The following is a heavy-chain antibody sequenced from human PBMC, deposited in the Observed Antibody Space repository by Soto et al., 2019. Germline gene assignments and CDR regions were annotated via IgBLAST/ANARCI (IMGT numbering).Heavy chain of an antibody. CDR1: GGSISSGGYY. CDR3: ARDRVSGDKFDY. D-gene: IGHD7-27*01. J-gene: IGHJ4*02. V-gene: IGHV4-31*03. CDR2: IYYSGST. Sequence: PSETLSLTCTVSGGSISSGGYYWSWTRQHPGKGLEWIGYIYYSGSTYYNPSLKSRVTISVDTSKNQFSLKLSSVTAADTAVYYCARDRVSGDKFDYWGQGTLVTVSS.